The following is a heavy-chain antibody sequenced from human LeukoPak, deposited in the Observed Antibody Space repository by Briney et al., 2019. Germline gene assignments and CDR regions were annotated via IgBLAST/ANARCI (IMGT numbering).Heavy chain of an antibody. D-gene: IGHD6-6*01. CDR1: RFTFSDYY. CDR2: INRDGGTI. J-gene: IGHJ4*02. Sequence: PGGSLRISCAASRFTFSDYYMSWIRQTPGRGLEWLAYINRDGGTIYYADSVKGRFIISRDNSRNSLFLQLSGLRVEDTAVYYCARRYSSSDNRPFDHWGQGTQVIVSS. V-gene: IGHV3-11*04. CDR3: ARRYSSSDNRPFDH.